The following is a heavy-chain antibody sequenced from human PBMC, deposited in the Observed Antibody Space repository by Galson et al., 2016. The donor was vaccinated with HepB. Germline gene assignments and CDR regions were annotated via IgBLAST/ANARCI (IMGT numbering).Heavy chain of an antibody. CDR1: GYSFTTYW. CDR3: ARGEKWELYFDY. J-gene: IGHJ4*02. D-gene: IGHD1-26*01. V-gene: IGHV5-51*01. Sequence: QSGAEVKKPGESLKISCKGSGYSFTTYWIGWVRQMPGKGLEWMGIIYPSDSDTRYSPSFQGQVTISVDKSNSTAYLPWSSLKASNTAMYYCARGEKWELYFDYWGQGTLVTVSS. CDR2: IYPSDSDT.